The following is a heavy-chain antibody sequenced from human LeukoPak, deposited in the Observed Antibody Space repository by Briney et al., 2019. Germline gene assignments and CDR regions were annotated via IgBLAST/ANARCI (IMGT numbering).Heavy chain of an antibody. CDR1: GGSISSSSYY. CDR2: IYYSVST. J-gene: IGHJ5*02. D-gene: IGHD2-2*01. Sequence: AETLSLTCTVSGGSISSSSYYWGWIRQPPGKGLEWIGSIYYSVSTYYNPSLKSRVTISVDTSKNQFSLKLSSVTAADTAVYYCARDGRYCSSNSCYSWNWFDPWGQGTLVTVSS. CDR3: ARDGRYCSSNSCYSWNWFDP. V-gene: IGHV4-39*07.